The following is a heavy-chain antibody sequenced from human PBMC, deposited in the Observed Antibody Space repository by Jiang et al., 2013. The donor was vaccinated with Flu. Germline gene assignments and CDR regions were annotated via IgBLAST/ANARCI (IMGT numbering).Heavy chain of an antibody. Sequence: GSGLVKPSETLSLTCIVSTGSMSGYYWSWIRQPPGKGLEWIGYKYYTGASNYNYNPSLKSRVTISVDTSKNQISLHLTSVTAADTAVYYCTRLSCSYGSCYEAYWG. CDR1: TGSMSGYY. J-gene: IGHJ4*01. CDR3: TRLSCSYGSCYEAY. CDR2: KYYTGASNY. V-gene: IGHV4-59*08. D-gene: IGHD2-15*01.